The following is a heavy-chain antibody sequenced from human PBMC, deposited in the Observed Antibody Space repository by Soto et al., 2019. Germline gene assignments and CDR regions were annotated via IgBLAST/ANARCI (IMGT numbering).Heavy chain of an antibody. V-gene: IGHV4-34*01. CDR3: ARIVATIRPYYFDY. D-gene: IGHD5-12*01. CDR1: GGSFRGYY. Sequence: SETLPLTCAVYGGSFRGYYWRWIRQPPGKGLEWIGEINHSGSTNYNPSLKSRVTISVDTSKNQFSLKLSSVTAADTAVYYCARIVATIRPYYFDYWGQGTLVTVSS. CDR2: INHSGST. J-gene: IGHJ4*02.